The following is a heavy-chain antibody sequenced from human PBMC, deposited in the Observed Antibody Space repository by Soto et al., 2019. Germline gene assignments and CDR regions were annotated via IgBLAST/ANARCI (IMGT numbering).Heavy chain of an antibody. CDR3: AVYTYSYASSGYFFDY. Sequence: ASVKVSCKASGYTFTSYGISWVRQAPGQGLEWMGWISAYNGNTNYAQKLQGRVTMTTDTSTSTAYMELRSLRSDDTAVYYCAVYTYSYASSGYFFDYWGQGTLVTVSS. CDR2: ISAYNGNT. V-gene: IGHV1-18*01. D-gene: IGHD3-22*01. J-gene: IGHJ4*02. CDR1: GYTFTSYG.